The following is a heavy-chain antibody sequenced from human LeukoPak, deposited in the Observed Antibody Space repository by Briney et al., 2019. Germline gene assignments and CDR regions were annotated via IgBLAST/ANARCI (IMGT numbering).Heavy chain of an antibody. J-gene: IGHJ6*03. CDR2: INHSGST. CDR3: ASMVRGATNPYYYYYYMDV. Sequence: PSETLSLTCAVYGGSFSGYYWSWIRQPPGKGLEWIGEINHSGSTNYNPSLKSRVTISVDTSKNQFSLKLSSVTAADTAVYYCASMVRGATNPYYYYYYMDVWGKGTTVTVSS. V-gene: IGHV4-34*01. CDR1: GGSFSGYY. D-gene: IGHD3-10*01.